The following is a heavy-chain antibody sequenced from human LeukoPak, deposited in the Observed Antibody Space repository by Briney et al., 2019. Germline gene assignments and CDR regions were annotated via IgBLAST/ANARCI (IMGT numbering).Heavy chain of an antibody. CDR1: GGTFSSYA. V-gene: IGHV1-69*06. CDR3: ASSDPRYCSSTSCYGWFDP. CDR2: IIPIFGTA. Sequence: SVKVSCKASGGTFSSYAISWVRQAPGQGLEWMGGIIPIFGTANYAQKFQGRVTITADKSTSTAHMELSSLRSEDTAVYYCASSDPRYCSSTSCYGWFDPWGQGTLVTVSS. J-gene: IGHJ5*02. D-gene: IGHD2-2*01.